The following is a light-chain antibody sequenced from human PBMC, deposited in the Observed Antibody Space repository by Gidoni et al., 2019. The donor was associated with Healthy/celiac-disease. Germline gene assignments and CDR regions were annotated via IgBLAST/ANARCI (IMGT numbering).Light chain of an antibody. CDR3: QQSYSAPL. J-gene: IGKJ4*01. CDR2: AAS. Sequence: EIQMTQSPSSLSASVGDRVTITRRASQSISSYLNWYQQKPGKAPKLLIYAASSLQSGVPSRFGGSGSGTDFTLTLSSLQPADFATYYCQQSYSAPLFGGGTKVEIK. CDR1: QSISSY. V-gene: IGKV1-39*01.